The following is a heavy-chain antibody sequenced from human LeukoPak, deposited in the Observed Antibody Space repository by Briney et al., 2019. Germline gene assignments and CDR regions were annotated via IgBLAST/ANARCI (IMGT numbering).Heavy chain of an antibody. Sequence: SETLSLTCTVSGGSISSYYWSWIRQPPGKGLEWIGYIYYSGSTNYNPSLKSRVTISVDTSKNQFSLRLSSVTAADTAVYYCARLAYSSPSGFDPWGQGTLVTVSS. CDR2: IYYSGST. D-gene: IGHD6-6*01. J-gene: IGHJ5*02. V-gene: IGHV4-59*08. CDR1: GGSISSYY. CDR3: ARLAYSSPSGFDP.